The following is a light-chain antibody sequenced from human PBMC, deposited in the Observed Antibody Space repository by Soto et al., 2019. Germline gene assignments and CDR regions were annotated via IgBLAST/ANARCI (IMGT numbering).Light chain of an antibody. J-gene: IGLJ2*01. Sequence: QSALTQPASLSGSPGQSITISCTRSSNDIGSYNYVSWYQQHPGKAPKLIIFDVSNRPSGVSNRFSGSRSGNTASLTISQLQTEDEADYFCHSYQLIGGGTKLTVL. CDR3: HSYQL. V-gene: IGLV2-14*03. CDR1: SNDIGSYNY. CDR2: DVS.